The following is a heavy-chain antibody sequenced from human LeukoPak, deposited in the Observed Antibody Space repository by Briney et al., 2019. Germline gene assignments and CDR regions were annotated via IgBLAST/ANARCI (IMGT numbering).Heavy chain of an antibody. Sequence: PGGSLRLSCAASGFTFDDYAMHWVRQAPGKGLEWVSGISWNSGSIGYADSVKGRFTISRDNAKNSLYLQMNSLRAEDTALYYCAKDRNYYGSGGMDVWGQGTLVTVSS. D-gene: IGHD3-10*01. CDR1: GFTFDDYA. CDR3: AKDRNYYGSGGMDV. CDR2: ISWNSGSI. J-gene: IGHJ4*02. V-gene: IGHV3-9*01.